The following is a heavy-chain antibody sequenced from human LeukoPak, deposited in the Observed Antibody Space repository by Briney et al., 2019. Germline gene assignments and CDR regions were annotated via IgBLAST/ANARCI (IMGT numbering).Heavy chain of an antibody. V-gene: IGHV1-2*02. J-gene: IGHJ6*02. D-gene: IGHD4-17*01. Sequence: ASVKVSCKASGYTFTDYYMHWVRQAPGQGLEWMGWIIPNSGGTNYAQKFQGRVTMTRDTSISTAYMELSRLRSDDTAVYYCARVGDTVTFRRKSQYYYGMDVWGQGTTVTVSS. CDR2: IIPNSGGT. CDR1: GYTFTDYY. CDR3: ARVGDTVTFRRKSQYYYGMDV.